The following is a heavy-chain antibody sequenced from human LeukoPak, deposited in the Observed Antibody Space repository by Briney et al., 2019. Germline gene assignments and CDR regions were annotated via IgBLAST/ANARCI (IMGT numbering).Heavy chain of an antibody. Sequence: ASVKVSCKVSGYTLTELSMHWVRQAPGKGLEWMGGFDPEDGETIYAQKFQGRVTMTEDTSTDTAYMELSSLRSEDTAVYYCATETLGVRGALFDYWGQGTLVTVSS. CDR2: FDPEDGET. CDR1: GYTLTELS. V-gene: IGHV1-24*01. J-gene: IGHJ4*02. CDR3: ATETLGVRGALFDY. D-gene: IGHD3-10*01.